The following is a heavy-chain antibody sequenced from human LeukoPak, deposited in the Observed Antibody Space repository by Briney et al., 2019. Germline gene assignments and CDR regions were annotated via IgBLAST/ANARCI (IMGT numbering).Heavy chain of an antibody. CDR1: GFTFSNAW. V-gene: IGHV3-15*01. D-gene: IGHD3-9*01. CDR2: IRSKTDGGTT. CDR3: FYRYGYDILTGYYNVDY. J-gene: IGHJ4*02. Sequence: GGSLRLSCAASGFTFSNAWMSWVRQAPGKGLEWVGRIRSKTDGGTTDYAAPVKGRFTISRDDSKNTLYLQMNGLKTEDTAVYYCFYRYGYDILTGYYNVDYWGQGTLVTVSS.